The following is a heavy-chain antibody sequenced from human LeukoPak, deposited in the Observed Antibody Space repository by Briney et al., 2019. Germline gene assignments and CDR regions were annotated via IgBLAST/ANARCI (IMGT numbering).Heavy chain of an antibody. Sequence: PGGSLRLSCATSGFTFSSYGMHWVRQAPGKGLEWVAVIAYDGSGINYADSVRGRFTISRDNAKNTLYLQMNSLRGEDTAVYYCTKVILYYYGSGSHDSDYWGQGTLVTVSS. CDR2: IAYDGSGI. CDR3: TKVILYYYGSGSHDSDY. D-gene: IGHD3-10*01. V-gene: IGHV3-30*18. J-gene: IGHJ4*02. CDR1: GFTFSSYG.